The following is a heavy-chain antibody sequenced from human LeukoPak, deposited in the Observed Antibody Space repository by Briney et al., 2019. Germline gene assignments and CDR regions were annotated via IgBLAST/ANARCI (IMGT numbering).Heavy chain of an antibody. CDR2: INDRGRT. CDR1: GGSFSGYH. Sequence: PSETLSLTCAVHGGSFSGYHWNWIRQSPSKGLEWIGEINDRGRTNYNPSLESRVTLSVDTSKKEVSLKLSAVTAADTAVYYCARDPTTVTSLPYYFDFWGQGTLVSVSS. V-gene: IGHV4-34*01. J-gene: IGHJ4*02. CDR3: ARDPTTVTSLPYYFDF. D-gene: IGHD4-17*01.